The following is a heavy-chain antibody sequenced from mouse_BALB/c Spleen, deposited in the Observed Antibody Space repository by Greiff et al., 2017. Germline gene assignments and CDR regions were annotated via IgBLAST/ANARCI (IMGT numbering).Heavy chain of an antibody. CDR1: GYTFTNYW. J-gene: IGHJ4*01. Sequence: VQLQQSGAELVRPGTSVKISCKASGYTFTNYWLGWVKQRPGHGLEWIGDIYPGGGYTNYNEKFKGKATLTADTSSSTAYMQLSSLTSEDSAVYFCARDGKDYAMDYWGQGTSVTVSS. CDR2: IYPGGGYT. CDR3: ARDGKDYAMDY. D-gene: IGHD2-1*01. V-gene: IGHV1-63*02.